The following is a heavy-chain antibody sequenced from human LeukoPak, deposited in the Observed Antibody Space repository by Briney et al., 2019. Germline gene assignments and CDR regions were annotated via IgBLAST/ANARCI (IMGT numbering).Heavy chain of an antibody. V-gene: IGHV3-30*04. CDR1: GFTFRHYA. J-gene: IGHJ4*02. Sequence: GGSLRLSCAASGFTFRHYAVHWVRQAPGRGLEWVAVLSFDGAHKYYAESVKGRFTISRDNSNNTLFLQMDSLRIEDTALYYCVRARAGGLDYWGQGTLVTVSS. CDR3: VRARAGGLDY. D-gene: IGHD3-16*01. CDR2: LSFDGAHK.